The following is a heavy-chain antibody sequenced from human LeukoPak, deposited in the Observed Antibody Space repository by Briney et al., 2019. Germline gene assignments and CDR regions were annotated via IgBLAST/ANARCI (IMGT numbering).Heavy chain of an antibody. J-gene: IGHJ3*02. CDR2: ISSSGSTI. CDR3: ARDPNGDYIGAFDM. CDR1: GFTFSSSE. D-gene: IGHD4-17*01. V-gene: IGHV3-48*03. Sequence: GGSLRLSCAASGFTFSSSEMNWVRQAPGKGLEWVSYISSSGSTIYYADSVKGRFTISRDNSKYTLFLQMNSLRAEDTAVYYCARDPNGDYIGAFDMWGPGTMVTVSS.